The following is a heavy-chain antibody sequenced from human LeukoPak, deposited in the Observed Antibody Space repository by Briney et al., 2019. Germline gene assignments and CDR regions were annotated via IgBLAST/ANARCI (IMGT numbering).Heavy chain of an antibody. V-gene: IGHV3-30-3*01. CDR3: ARGPLGYCSSTSCYMGDAFDI. D-gene: IGHD2-2*02. CDR2: ISYDGSNK. CDR1: GFTFSSYW. J-gene: IGHJ3*02. Sequence: GGSLRLSCAASGFTFSSYWMSWVRQAPGKGLEWVAVISYDGSNKYYADSVKGRFTISRDNSKNTLYLQMNSLRAEDTAVYYCARGPLGYCSSTSCYMGDAFDIWGQGTMVTVSS.